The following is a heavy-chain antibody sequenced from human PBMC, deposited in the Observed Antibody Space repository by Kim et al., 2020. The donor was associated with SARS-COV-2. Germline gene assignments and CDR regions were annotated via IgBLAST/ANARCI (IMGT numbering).Heavy chain of an antibody. Sequence: YPGSVKGRINISRENAKNSLYLQMNSLRAGDTAVYYCARGYSSSWYWAFDIWGQGTMVTVSS. CDR3: ARGYSSSWYWAFDI. V-gene: IGHV3-13*01. D-gene: IGHD6-13*01. J-gene: IGHJ3*02.